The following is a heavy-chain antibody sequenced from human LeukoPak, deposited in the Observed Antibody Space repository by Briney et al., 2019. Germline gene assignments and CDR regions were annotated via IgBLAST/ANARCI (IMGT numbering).Heavy chain of an antibody. D-gene: IGHD1-1*01. Sequence: PGGSLRLSCAAPGFTFSDYSMNWVRQAPGKGLEWISYIGISSGNTKYADSVKGRFTISGDSAKSSLYLQMNSLRVEDTAVYYCARDHNYAFDNWGQGTLVTVSS. J-gene: IGHJ4*02. CDR2: IGISSGNT. CDR1: GFTFSDYS. V-gene: IGHV3-48*04. CDR3: ARDHNYAFDN.